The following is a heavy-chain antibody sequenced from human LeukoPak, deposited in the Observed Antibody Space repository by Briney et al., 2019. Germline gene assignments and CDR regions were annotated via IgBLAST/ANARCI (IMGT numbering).Heavy chain of an antibody. CDR1: GYSISSGYY. V-gene: IGHV4-38-2*02. D-gene: IGHD3-16*01. CDR3: AKEMRTRGGGPGGY. CDR2: IYHSGST. Sequence: PSETLSLTCTVSGYSISSGYYWGWIRQPPGKGLEWIGSIYHSGSTYYNPSLKSRVTISVDTSKNQFSLKLSSVTAADTAVYYWAKEMRTRGGGPGGYWGQGTLVTVSS. J-gene: IGHJ4*02.